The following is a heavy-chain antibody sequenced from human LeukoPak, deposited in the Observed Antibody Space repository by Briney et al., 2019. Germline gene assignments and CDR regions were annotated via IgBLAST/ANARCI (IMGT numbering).Heavy chain of an antibody. CDR1: GASISTSDDY. D-gene: IGHD2-2*01. CDR3: ARQFATASADTRGYFDF. J-gene: IGHJ4*02. V-gene: IGHV4-39*01. CDR2: IFYDGSA. Sequence: PSETLSLTCTVSGASISTSDDYWGWIRQAPGKGLEWIGSIFYDGSAHYNPSLNSRATIFVGTSKNQFSLKLNSVTAADAGMYYCARQFATASADTRGYFDFWGQGTVVIVSS.